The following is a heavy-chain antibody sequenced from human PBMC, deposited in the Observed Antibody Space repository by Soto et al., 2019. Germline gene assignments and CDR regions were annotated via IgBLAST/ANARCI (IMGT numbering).Heavy chain of an antibody. CDR1: GFTFSSYW. Sequence: PGGSLRLSCAASGFTFSSYWMSWVRQAPGKGLEWVANIKQDGSEKYYVDSVKGRFTISRDNAKNSLYLQMNSLRAEDTAVYYCARTARLDYYYYGMDVWGQGTTVTVSS. D-gene: IGHD1-1*01. CDR3: ARTARLDYYYYGMDV. V-gene: IGHV3-7*03. CDR2: IKQDGSEK. J-gene: IGHJ6*02.